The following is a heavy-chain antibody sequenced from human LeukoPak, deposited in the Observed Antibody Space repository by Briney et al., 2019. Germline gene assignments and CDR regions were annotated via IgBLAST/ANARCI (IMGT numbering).Heavy chain of an antibody. CDR1: GFTINTHA. CDR2: ITGSDDST. CDR3: AKGPQLYSGYHPDY. V-gene: IGHV3-23*01. Sequence: GGSLRLSCAASGFTINTHAMTWVRQASGKGLEWVSTITGSDDSTYYADSVKGRFTISRDNSKSTLYLQMNGLRADDTAIYYCAKGPQLYSGYHPDYWGQGTLVTVSS. D-gene: IGHD3-22*01. J-gene: IGHJ4*02.